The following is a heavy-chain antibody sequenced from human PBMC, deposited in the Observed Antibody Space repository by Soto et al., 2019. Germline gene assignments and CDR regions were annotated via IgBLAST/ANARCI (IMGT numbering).Heavy chain of an antibody. CDR3: ARGGGVGVAGSAAFDM. CDR1: GYPVTAYY. J-gene: IGHJ3*02. CDR2: INPATGAA. Sequence: QLHLVQSGAVVKKPGASVTVSCSASGYPVTAYYMHWVRQAPGRGLEWMGGINPATGAAKYTQTFQGRVTTTRDPSTSTVFMELSGLTSGDPAVFYCARGGGVGVAGSAAFDMWGQGTLVTVSS. D-gene: IGHD3-3*01. V-gene: IGHV1-2*02.